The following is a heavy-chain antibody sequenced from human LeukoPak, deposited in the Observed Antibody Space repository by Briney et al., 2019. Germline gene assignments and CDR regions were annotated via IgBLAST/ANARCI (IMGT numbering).Heavy chain of an antibody. CDR2: ISSSSSTI. CDR3: AREAYDGSGSYPDY. D-gene: IGHD3-10*01. Sequence: PGGSLRLSCAASGFTFSSYSMNWVRQAPGKGLEWVSYISSSSSTIYYADSVKGRFTISRDNAKNSLYLQMNSLRAEDTAVYYCAREAYDGSGSYPDYWGQGTLVTVSS. V-gene: IGHV3-48*04. CDR1: GFTFSSYS. J-gene: IGHJ4*02.